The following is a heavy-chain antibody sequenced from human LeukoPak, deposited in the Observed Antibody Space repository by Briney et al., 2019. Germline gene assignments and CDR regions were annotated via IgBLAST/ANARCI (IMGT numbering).Heavy chain of an antibody. Sequence: GGSLRLSCAASGFTFSDYYMSWIRQAPGKGLEWVANIKQDGSEKYYVDSVKGRFTISRDNAKNSLYLQMNSLRAEDTAVYYCAREGDYYCSGGSCYDYWGQGTLVTVSS. V-gene: IGHV3-7*01. CDR1: GFTFSDYY. CDR3: AREGDYYCSGGSCYDY. J-gene: IGHJ4*02. CDR2: IKQDGSEK. D-gene: IGHD2-15*01.